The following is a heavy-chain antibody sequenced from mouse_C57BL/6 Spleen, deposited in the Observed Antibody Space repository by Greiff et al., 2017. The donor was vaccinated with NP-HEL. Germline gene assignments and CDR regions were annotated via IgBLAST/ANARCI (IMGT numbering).Heavy chain of an antibody. CDR2: IDPSDSYT. D-gene: IGHD1-1*01. V-gene: IGHV1-50*01. J-gene: IGHJ4*01. CDR3: ARLEIPYYYGSSYDYAMDY. Sequence: VQLQQSGAELVKPGASVKLSCKASGYTFTSYWMQWVKQRPGQGLEWIGEIDPSDSYTNYNQKFKGKATLTVDTSSSTAYMQLSSLTSEDSAVYYCARLEIPYYYGSSYDYAMDYWGQGTSVTVSS. CDR1: GYTFTSYW.